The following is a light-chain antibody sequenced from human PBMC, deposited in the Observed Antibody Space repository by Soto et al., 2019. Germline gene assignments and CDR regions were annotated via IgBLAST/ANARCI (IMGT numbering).Light chain of an antibody. CDR1: QSLLHSNGYTY. CDR3: MQGLQTPIT. V-gene: IGKV2-28*01. J-gene: IGKJ5*01. CDR2: LGS. Sequence: DIVMTQSPLSLPVTPGEPASISCRSSQSLLHSNGYTYFDWYLQKPGQSPQLLIYLGSNRASGVPDRFSGSGSGTDFTLKISRVEAEEVGVYYGMQGLQTPITFGQGTRLEIK.